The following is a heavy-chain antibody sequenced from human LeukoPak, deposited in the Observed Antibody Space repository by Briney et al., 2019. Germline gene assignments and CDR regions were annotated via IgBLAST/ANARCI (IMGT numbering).Heavy chain of an antibody. J-gene: IGHJ4*02. CDR2: IYHSGST. V-gene: IGHV4-39*07. CDR1: GGSIRSSYYY. CDR3: ARASPWLDY. Sequence: PSETLSLTCTVSGGSIRSSYYYWGWIRQPPGKGLEWIGSIYHSGSTNYNPSLKSRVTISVDTSKNQFSLKLSSVTAADTAVYYCARASPWLDYWGQGTLVTVSS.